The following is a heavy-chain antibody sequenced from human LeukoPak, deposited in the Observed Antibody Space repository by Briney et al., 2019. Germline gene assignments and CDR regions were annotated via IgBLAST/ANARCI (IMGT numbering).Heavy chain of an antibody. CDR1: GYTFTSYG. CDR3: AREGLNCSSTSCYKWNWFDP. J-gene: IGHJ5*02. Sequence: ASVKVSCKASGYTFTSYGISWVRQAPGQGLEWMGRISAYNGNTNYAQKLQGRVTMTTDTSTSTAYMELRSLRSDDTAVYYCAREGLNCSSTSCYKWNWFDPWGQGTLVTVSS. CDR2: ISAYNGNT. D-gene: IGHD2-2*02. V-gene: IGHV1-18*01.